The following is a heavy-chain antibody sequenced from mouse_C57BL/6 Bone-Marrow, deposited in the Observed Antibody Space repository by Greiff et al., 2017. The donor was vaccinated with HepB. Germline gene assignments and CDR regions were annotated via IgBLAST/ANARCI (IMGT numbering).Heavy chain of an antibody. J-gene: IGHJ2*01. D-gene: IGHD2-3*01. CDR2: IYPRSGNT. CDR1: GYTFTSYG. Sequence: QVQLKQSGAELARPGASVKLSCKASGYTFTSYGISWVKQRTGQGLEWIGEIYPRSGNTYYNEKFKGKATLTADKSSSTAYMELRSLTSEDSAVYFCAGWLLSYFGYWGQGTTLTVSS. V-gene: IGHV1-81*01. CDR3: AGWLLSYFGY.